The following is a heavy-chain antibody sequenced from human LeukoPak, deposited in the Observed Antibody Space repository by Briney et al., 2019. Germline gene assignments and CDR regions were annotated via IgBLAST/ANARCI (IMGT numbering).Heavy chain of an antibody. CDR3: ARIPDSAARNYYYYYMDV. Sequence: SETLSLTCTVSGGSISSYYWSWIRQPPGKGLEYIGYIYYSGSNNYNPSLRSRVTTSVDTSKNQFSLRLSSVTAADTAVYYCARIPDSAARNYYYYYMDVWGKGTTVTVSS. CDR2: IYYSGSN. J-gene: IGHJ6*03. D-gene: IGHD2-2*01. CDR1: GGSISSYY. V-gene: IGHV4-59*01.